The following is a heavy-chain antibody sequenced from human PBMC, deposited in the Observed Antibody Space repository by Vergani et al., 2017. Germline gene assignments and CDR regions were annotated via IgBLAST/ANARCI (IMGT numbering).Heavy chain of an antibody. Sequence: QVQLVESGGGVVQPGRSLRLSCAASGFTFSSYGMHWVRQAPSKGLEWVAVIWYDGSNKYYADSVKGRFTISRDNSKNTLYLQMNSLRAEDTAVYYCARGIWYFDLWGRGTLVTVSS. J-gene: IGHJ2*01. CDR1: GFTFSSYG. CDR2: IWYDGSNK. CDR3: ARGIWYFDL. V-gene: IGHV3-33*01.